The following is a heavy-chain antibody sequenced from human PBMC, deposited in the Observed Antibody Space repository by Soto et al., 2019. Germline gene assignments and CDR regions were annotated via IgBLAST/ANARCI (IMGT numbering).Heavy chain of an antibody. CDR1: GYTFTSYG. V-gene: IGHV1-18*01. Sequence: GASVKVSCKASGYTFTSYGISWVRQAPGQGLEWMGWISAYNGNTNYAQKLQGRVTMTTDTSTSTAYMELRSLRSDDTAVYYCARDPSPHDSSGYSGYWGQGTLVTVSS. D-gene: IGHD3-22*01. J-gene: IGHJ4*02. CDR3: ARDPSPHDSSGYSGY. CDR2: ISAYNGNT.